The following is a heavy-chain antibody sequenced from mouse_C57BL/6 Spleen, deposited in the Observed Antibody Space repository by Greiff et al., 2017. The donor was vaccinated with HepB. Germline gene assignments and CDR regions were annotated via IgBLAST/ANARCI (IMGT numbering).Heavy chain of an antibody. CDR3: APSSYGSSNAMDY. J-gene: IGHJ4*01. Sequence: VQLQQSGPELVKPGASVKISCKASGYAFSSSWMNWVKQRPGKGLEWIGRIYPGDGDTNYNGKFKGKATLTADKSSSTAYMQLSSLTSEDSAVYSCAPSSYGSSNAMDYWGQGTSVTVSS. D-gene: IGHD1-1*01. V-gene: IGHV1-82*01. CDR1: GYAFSSSW. CDR2: IYPGDGDT.